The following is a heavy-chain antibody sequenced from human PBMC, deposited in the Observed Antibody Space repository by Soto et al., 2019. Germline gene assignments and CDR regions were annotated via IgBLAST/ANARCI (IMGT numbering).Heavy chain of an antibody. V-gene: IGHV4-31*02. CDR3: ARAPGDYFDY. CDR1: GGSISSGGYY. Sequence: TLSLACTVSGGSISSGGYYWSFIRQHPGRGLEWIGYIFYSGSTFYNPSLKSRIAISVDTSKNQFSLKLSSVTAADTAVYYCARAPGDYFDYWGQGTLVTVSS. CDR2: IFYSGST. J-gene: IGHJ4*02.